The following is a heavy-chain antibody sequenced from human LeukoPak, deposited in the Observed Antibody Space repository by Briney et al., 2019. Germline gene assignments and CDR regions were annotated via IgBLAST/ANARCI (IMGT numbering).Heavy chain of an antibody. J-gene: IGHJ2*01. D-gene: IGHD2-21*02. V-gene: IGHV3-9*01. CDR2: ISYNSDTI. CDR3: AKDYCGGDCYSGWYFDL. Sequence: GGSLRLSCAASGFTFDDYAMHWVRQAPGKGLEWVSGISYNSDTIAYADSVKGRFTISRDNAKNSLYLQMNSLRAEDTALYYCAKDYCGGDCYSGWYFDLWGRGTLVTASS. CDR1: GFTFDDYA.